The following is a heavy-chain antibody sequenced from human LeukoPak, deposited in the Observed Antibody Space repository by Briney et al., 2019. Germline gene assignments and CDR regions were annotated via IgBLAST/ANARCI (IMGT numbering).Heavy chain of an antibody. J-gene: IGHJ6*03. Sequence: ASVKVSCKASGYTFTSYAMHWVRQAPGQRLEWMGWINAGNGNTKYSQEFQGRVTITRDTSASTAYMELSSLRSEDTAVYYCASSDIVVVPAAMRGYYYMDVWGKGTTVTISS. CDR2: INAGNGNT. D-gene: IGHD2-2*01. CDR1: GYTFTSYA. V-gene: IGHV1-3*03. CDR3: ASSDIVVVPAAMRGYYYMDV.